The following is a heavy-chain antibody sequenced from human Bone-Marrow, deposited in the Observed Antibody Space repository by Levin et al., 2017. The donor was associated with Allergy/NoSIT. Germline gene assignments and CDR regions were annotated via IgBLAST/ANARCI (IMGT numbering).Heavy chain of an antibody. J-gene: IGHJ6*02. CDR2: IYPGDSDT. D-gene: IGHD1-14*01. Sequence: GSLRLSCKGSGYSFTSYWIGWVRQMPGKGLEWMGIIYPGDSDTRYSPSFQGQVTISADKPISTPYLQWSSLKASDTAMYYCARSPDGPPPYYYYGMDVWGQGTTVTVSS. V-gene: IGHV5-51*04. CDR3: ARSPDGPPPYYYYGMDV. CDR1: GYSFTSYW.